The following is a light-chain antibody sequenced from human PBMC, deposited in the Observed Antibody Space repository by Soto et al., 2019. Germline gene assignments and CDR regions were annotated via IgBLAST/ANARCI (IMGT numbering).Light chain of an antibody. CDR3: CSHTASTTRI. Sequence: QSVLTQPPSASGSPGQSVTISCTGTSSDVAAYDFVSWYQQHPGKAPKLMIYEVSKRPSGVPDRFSGSKSGDTASLTVSGLQADDEADYYCCSHTASTTRIFGTGTKVTVL. J-gene: IGLJ1*01. CDR1: SSDVAAYDF. CDR2: EVS. V-gene: IGLV2-8*01.